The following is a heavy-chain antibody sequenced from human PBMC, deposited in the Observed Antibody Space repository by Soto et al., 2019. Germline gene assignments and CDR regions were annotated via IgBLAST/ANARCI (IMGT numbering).Heavy chain of an antibody. V-gene: IGHV3-30*18. D-gene: IGHD3-22*01. Sequence: QVQLVESGGGVVQPGRSLRLSCAASGSTFRNYGIHWVRQAPGKGLQWVATVSFDGSNTHYVDYVQGRFTISRDNSVKTVFLQRNGLRVEDTAVYYCANDTQLVASCGYYVFDQWGQGTLVTVSS. CDR2: VSFDGSNT. CDR1: GSTFRNYG. J-gene: IGHJ4*02. CDR3: ANDTQLVASCGYYVFDQ.